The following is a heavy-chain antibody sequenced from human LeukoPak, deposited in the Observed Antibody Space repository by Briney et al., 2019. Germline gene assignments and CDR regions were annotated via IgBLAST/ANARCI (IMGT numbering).Heavy chain of an antibody. CDR1: GGSFSSGSYY. J-gene: IGHJ4*02. Sequence: SQILSLTCTVSGGSFSSGSYYWSWIRQPAGKGLEWIGRIYTSGSTNYNPSLKSRVTISVDTSKNQFSLKLSSVTAADTAVYYCARGGGDWGFHQSDYWGQGTLVTVSS. CDR2: IYTSGST. V-gene: IGHV4-61*02. CDR3: ARGGGDWGFHQSDY. D-gene: IGHD2-21*01.